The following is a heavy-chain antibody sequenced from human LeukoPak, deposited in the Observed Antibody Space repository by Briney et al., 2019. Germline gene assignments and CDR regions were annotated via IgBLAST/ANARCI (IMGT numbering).Heavy chain of an antibody. CDR2: IIPIFGTA. V-gene: IGHV1-69*05. CDR3: ATPTYNWIPTDFDY. CDR1: GGTFSSYA. D-gene: IGHD1-20*01. J-gene: IGHJ4*02. Sequence: GASVKVSCKASGGTFSSYAISWVRQAPGQGLEWMGGIIPIFGTANYAQKFQGRVTITTDESTSTAYMELSSLRSEDTAVYYCATPTYNWIPTDFDYWGQGTLVTVSS.